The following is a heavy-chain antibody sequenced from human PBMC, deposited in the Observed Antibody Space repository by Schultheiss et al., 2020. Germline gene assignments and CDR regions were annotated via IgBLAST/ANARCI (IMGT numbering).Heavy chain of an antibody. V-gene: IGHV3-74*01. CDR2: INTDGSER. CDR1: GFTFSSYS. CDR3: ATVSSSSV. J-gene: IGHJ4*02. D-gene: IGHD6-6*01. Sequence: GGSLRLSCAASGFTFSSYSMNWVRQGQGKGLEWVSGINTDGSERIYADSARGRFTISRDNAKNTLYLQMNSLRAEDTAMYYCATVSSSSVWGQGALVTVSS.